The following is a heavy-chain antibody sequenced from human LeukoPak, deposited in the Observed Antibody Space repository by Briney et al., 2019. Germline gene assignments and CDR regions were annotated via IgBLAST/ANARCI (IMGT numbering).Heavy chain of an antibody. CDR3: ARNQRRLDY. Sequence: PSETLSLTCAVYGGSFSAYYWSWIRQPPGKGLEWIGEINHSGSTNYNPSLKSRVTISVDTSKNQFSLKLSYVTAADTAVYYCARNQRRLDYWGQGTLVTVSS. J-gene: IGHJ4*02. CDR1: GGSFSAYY. CDR2: INHSGST. D-gene: IGHD1-14*01. V-gene: IGHV4-34*01.